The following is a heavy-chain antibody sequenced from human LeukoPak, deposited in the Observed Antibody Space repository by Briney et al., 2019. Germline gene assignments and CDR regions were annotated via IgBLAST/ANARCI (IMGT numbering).Heavy chain of an antibody. CDR1: GFTFSSYR. J-gene: IGHJ4*02. Sequence: GGSLRLSCEASGFTFSSYRMSWVRQAPGKGLEWVANIRDDGGEIYYVDSVKGRFTISRDNAKSSLFLQMNSLRAEDAAVYYCAIDKPRGSYYGSIFDSWGQGTLFTVSS. CDR3: AIDKPRGSYYGSIFDS. D-gene: IGHD1-26*01. V-gene: IGHV3-7*01. CDR2: IRDDGGEI.